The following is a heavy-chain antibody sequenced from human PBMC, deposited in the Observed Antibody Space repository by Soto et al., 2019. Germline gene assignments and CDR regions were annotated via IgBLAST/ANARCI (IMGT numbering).Heavy chain of an antibody. CDR3: AGLGAVGRNCYYYGRDI. Sequence: PGESLKITCKGSGYSFTSYWSSRVRQMPGKGLAWMGTIDPSDYYTNYNPSFQGHVTISADKYISTAYLQWSSLKASDTAMFYCAGLGAVGRNCYYYGRDIWGKGTAVTVSS. J-gene: IGHJ6*04. V-gene: IGHV5-10-1*01. D-gene: IGHD6-19*01. CDR2: IDPSDYYT. CDR1: GYSFTSYW.